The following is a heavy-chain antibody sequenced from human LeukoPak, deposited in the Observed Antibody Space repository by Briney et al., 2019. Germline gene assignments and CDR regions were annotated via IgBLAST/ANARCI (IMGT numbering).Heavy chain of an antibody. CDR1: RFTFSSYS. J-gene: IGHJ4*02. Sequence: PGGSLRLSCAASRFTFSSYSMNWVRQAPGKGLEWVSSISSSGSYIYYADSVKGRFTISRDNAKNSLYLQMNSLRAEDTAVYYCAKDHQQYGGNTGFDYWGQGTLVTVSS. CDR3: AKDHQQYGGNTGFDY. V-gene: IGHV3-21*04. D-gene: IGHD4-23*01. CDR2: ISSSGSYI.